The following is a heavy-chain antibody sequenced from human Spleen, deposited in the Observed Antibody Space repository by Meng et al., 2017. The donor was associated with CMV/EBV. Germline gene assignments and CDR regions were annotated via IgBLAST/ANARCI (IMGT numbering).Heavy chain of an antibody. CDR1: GGSITYYY. J-gene: IGHJ6*02. V-gene: IGHV4-59*01. CDR3: ARGQYSRRMDV. Sequence: GSLRLSCTVSGGSITYYYWSWIRQPPGQGLEWIGFIHYSGSTNYNPSLKSRVTMSVDTSKNQFSLKMTSVTAADTAVYYCARGQYSRRMDVWGQGTTVTVSS. D-gene: IGHD6-6*01. CDR2: IHYSGST.